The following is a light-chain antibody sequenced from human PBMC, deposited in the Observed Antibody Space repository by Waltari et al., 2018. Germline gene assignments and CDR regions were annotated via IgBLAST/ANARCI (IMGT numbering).Light chain of an antibody. V-gene: IGKV1-5*03. J-gene: IGKJ1*01. CDR1: QKINSW. CDR2: KAS. Sequence: DIQMTQSPSTLSASVGDRVTITCRASQKINSWLAWHQQKPGKAPKLLIYKASSLESGVPSRFSGSGSGTEFTLTISSQQPDDFATYYCLQYNGEPRTFGQGTKVEVK. CDR3: LQYNGEPRT.